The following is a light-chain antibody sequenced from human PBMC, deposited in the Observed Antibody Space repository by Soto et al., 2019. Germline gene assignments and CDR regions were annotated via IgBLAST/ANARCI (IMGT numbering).Light chain of an antibody. CDR3: SSYTSSRNYV. Sequence: QSVLTQPASVSGSPGQSITISCTGTSSDVGGYNYVSWYQQHPGTAPKLMIYEVSNRPSGVSNRFSGSKSGNTASLTISGIQAEDDAAYYCSSYTSSRNYVFGTGTQLTGL. V-gene: IGLV2-14*01. CDR2: EVS. CDR1: SSDVGGYNY. J-gene: IGLJ1*01.